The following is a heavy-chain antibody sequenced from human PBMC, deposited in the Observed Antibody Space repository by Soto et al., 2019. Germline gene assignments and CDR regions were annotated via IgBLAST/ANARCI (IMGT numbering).Heavy chain of an antibody. J-gene: IGHJ4*02. CDR1: GFTFSRVS. CDR3: ARDGTAYRGYYDY. CDR2: ISYDGSNK. V-gene: IGHV3-30-3*01. D-gene: IGHD1-1*01. Sequence: PGESLKISCEASGFTFSRVSMNWVRQAPGKGLEWVAVISYDGSNKYYADSVKGRFTISRDNSKNTLYLQMNSLRAEDTAVYYCARDGTAYRGYYDYWGQGTLVTVPQ.